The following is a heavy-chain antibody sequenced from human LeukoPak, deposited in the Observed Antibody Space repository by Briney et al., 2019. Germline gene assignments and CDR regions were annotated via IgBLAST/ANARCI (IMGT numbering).Heavy chain of an antibody. J-gene: IGHJ4*02. Sequence: GGSLRLSCAASGFTFSSYWMSWVRQAPGKGLEWVANIKQDGSEKYYVDSVKGRFTISRDNAKNSLYLQMNSLRAEDTAVYYCARDKVVGATYLDYWGQGTLVTVSS. CDR3: ARDKVVGATYLDY. V-gene: IGHV3-7*01. D-gene: IGHD1-26*01. CDR2: IKQDGSEK. CDR1: GFTFSSYW.